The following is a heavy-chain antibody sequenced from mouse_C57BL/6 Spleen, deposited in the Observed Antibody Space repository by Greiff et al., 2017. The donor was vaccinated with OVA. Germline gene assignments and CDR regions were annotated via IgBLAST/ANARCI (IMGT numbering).Heavy chain of an antibody. CDR1: GYAFSSYW. J-gene: IGHJ1*03. CDR2: IYPGDGDT. CDR3: ARWGSNYVYWYFDV. D-gene: IGHD2-5*01. V-gene: IGHV1-80*01. Sequence: ESGAELVKPGASVKISCKASGYAFSSYWMNWVKQRPGKGLEWIGQIYPGDGDTNYNGKFKGKATLTADKSSSTAYMQLSSLTSEDSAVYFCARWGSNYVYWYFDVWGTGTTVTVSS.